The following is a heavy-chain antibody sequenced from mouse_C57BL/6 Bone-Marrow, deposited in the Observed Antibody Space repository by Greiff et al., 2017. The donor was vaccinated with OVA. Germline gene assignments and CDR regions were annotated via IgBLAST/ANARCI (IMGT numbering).Heavy chain of an antibody. V-gene: IGHV5-6*01. J-gene: IGHJ1*03. D-gene: IGHD2-5*01. CDR3: ARHYSNYCWYFDV. CDR2: FSSAGSYT. Sequence: EVKVVESGGDLVKPGGSLKLSCAATGFTLSRGGMSLVRQTPAKRRVWVATFSSAGSYTYSPDSVKGRFTISRDNAKNTLYLQMSSLKSEDTAMYYCARHYSNYCWYFDVWGTGTTVTVSS. CDR1: GFTLSRGG.